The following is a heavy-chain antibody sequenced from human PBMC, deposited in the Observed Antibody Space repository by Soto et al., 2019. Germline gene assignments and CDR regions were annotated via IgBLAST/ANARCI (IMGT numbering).Heavy chain of an antibody. CDR3: ARGPTTETYYYYYGMDV. V-gene: IGHV1-2*04. Sequence: ASVTVTCKASVYTITGYYMHWVRQATGQGLEGMGWINPNSGGTNYAQKVQGWVTMTRDTSISTAYMEKSRLRSDDTAVYYCARGPTTETYYYYYGMDVWGQGTTVTVSS. D-gene: IGHD1-1*01. CDR2: INPNSGGT. CDR1: VYTITGYY. J-gene: IGHJ6*02.